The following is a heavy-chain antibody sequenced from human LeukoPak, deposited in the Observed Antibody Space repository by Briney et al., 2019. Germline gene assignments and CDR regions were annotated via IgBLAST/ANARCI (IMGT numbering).Heavy chain of an antibody. J-gene: IGHJ3*02. CDR3: ARDWALDI. CDR1: GYTFTSYY. V-gene: IGHV1-2*02. CDR2: INPNSSDT. D-gene: IGHD3-16*01. Sequence: ASVKVSCKASGYTFTSYYMHWVRQAPGQGLEWMGWINPNSSDTNYAQTFQGRVTMTRDTSISTAYMQLSRLRSDDTAVYYCARDWALDIWGQGTMVTVSS.